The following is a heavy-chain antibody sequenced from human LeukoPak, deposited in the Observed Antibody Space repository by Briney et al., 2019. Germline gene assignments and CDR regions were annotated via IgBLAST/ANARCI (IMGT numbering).Heavy chain of an antibody. J-gene: IGHJ5*02. CDR1: GYTFTSYY. V-gene: IGHV1-18*04. CDR3: ARLGVGATMRGDWFDP. D-gene: IGHD1-26*01. Sequence: ASVKVSCKASGYTFTSYYMHWVRQAPGQGLEWMGWISAYNGNTNYAQKLQGRVTMTTDTSTSTAYMELRSLRSDDTAVYYCARLGVGATMRGDWFDPWGQGTLVTVSS. CDR2: ISAYNGNT.